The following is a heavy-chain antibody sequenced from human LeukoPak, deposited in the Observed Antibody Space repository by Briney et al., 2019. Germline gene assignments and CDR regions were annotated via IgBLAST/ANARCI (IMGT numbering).Heavy chain of an antibody. V-gene: IGHV3-13*01. D-gene: IGHD6-19*01. CDR3: ARSPVAVAGTYYYYGMDV. J-gene: IGHJ6*02. CDR2: IGTAGDT. CDR1: GFTFSSYD. Sequence: GSLRLSCAASGFTFSSYDMHWVHQATGKSLEWVSAIGTAGDTYYPGSVKGRFTISRENAKNSLYLQMNSLRAGDTAVYYCARSPVAVAGTYYYYGMDVWGQGTTVTVSS.